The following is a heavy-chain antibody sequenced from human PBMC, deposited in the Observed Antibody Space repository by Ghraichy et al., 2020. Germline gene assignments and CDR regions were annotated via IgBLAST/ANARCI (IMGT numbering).Heavy chain of an antibody. CDR2: ISGSGGST. J-gene: IGHJ4*02. D-gene: IGHD3-16*01. V-gene: IGHV3-23*01. CDR3: AKCDVGGRPYYFAY. CDR1: GLTFSNYA. Sequence: LSLTCAASGLTFSNYAMSWVRQAPGKGLEWVSAISGSGGSTYYADSVKGRFTISRDNSKNTLYLQMNSLRAEDTAVYYCAKCDVGGRPYYFAYWGQGTMVTVCS.